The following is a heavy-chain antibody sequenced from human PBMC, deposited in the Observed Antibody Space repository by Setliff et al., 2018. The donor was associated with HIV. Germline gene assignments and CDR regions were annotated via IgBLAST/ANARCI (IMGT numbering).Heavy chain of an antibody. Sequence: SETLSLTCVVSGGSISSSNWWSWVRQPPGKGLEWIGSIYHSGSTYYNPSLKSRVTISVDTSKNQFSLKLSSVTAADTAVYFCARGTYYYYYYMDVWGKGTTVTVSS. CDR2: IYHSGST. CDR1: GGSISSSNW. V-gene: IGHV4-4*02. CDR3: ARGTYYYYYYMDV. J-gene: IGHJ6*03. D-gene: IGHD1-1*01.